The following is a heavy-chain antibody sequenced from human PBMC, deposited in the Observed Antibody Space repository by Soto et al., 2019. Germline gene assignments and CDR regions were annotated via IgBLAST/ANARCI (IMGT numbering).Heavy chain of an antibody. J-gene: IGHJ6*02. CDR2: ISGSGGST. CDR1: GFTFSSYA. V-gene: IGHV3-23*01. Sequence: EVQLLESGGGLVQPGGSLRLSCAASGFTFSSYAMSWVRQAPGKGLEWVSAISGSGGSTYYADSVKGRFTISRDNSKNTLYLQMNSLRAEDTAVYYCAKDRRSGYSYSSHFYYYYGMDVWGQGTTVTVSS. CDR3: AKDRRSGYSYSSHFYYYYGMDV. D-gene: IGHD5-18*01.